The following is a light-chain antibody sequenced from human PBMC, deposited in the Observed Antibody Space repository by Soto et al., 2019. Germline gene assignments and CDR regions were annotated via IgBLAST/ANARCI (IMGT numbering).Light chain of an antibody. CDR3: QQYNNWPPWT. V-gene: IGKV3-11*01. Sequence: EIVLTQSPATLSLSPGERATLSCWASQSVSNSLAWYQQRPGQSPRLLIYDVSTRATGIPARFGGSGSGTDFTLTISSLETEDFAVYYCQQYNNWPPWTFGQGTKVEIK. CDR1: QSVSNS. J-gene: IGKJ1*01. CDR2: DVS.